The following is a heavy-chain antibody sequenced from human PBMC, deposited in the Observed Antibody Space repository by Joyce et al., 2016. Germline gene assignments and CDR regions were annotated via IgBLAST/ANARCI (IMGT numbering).Heavy chain of an antibody. Sequence: QAQLVESGGGVVRPGRSLRLSCAVSGFTFRSYGMHWVRQAPGKGLEWVAVISNDGKNKNYADSVKGRFTVSRDNSKKILSLQMNSLRPEDTAVYYCAKDRETSAVLDFWGQGTPVTVSS. CDR1: GFTFRSYG. CDR2: ISNDGKNK. CDR3: AKDRETSAVLDF. J-gene: IGHJ4*02. V-gene: IGHV3-30*18. D-gene: IGHD6-25*01.